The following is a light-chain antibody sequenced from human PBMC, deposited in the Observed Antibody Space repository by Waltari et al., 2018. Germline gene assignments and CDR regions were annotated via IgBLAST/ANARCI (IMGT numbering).Light chain of an antibody. Sequence: DIQMTQSPSTLSASVGDRVTITCRARQSISSLLAWYQQKPGKAPKLLIYDASSLESGVPSRFSGSGSVTEFTLTISSLQPDDFATYYCQQYNSYSYTFGQGTKLEIK. V-gene: IGKV1-5*01. CDR3: QQYNSYSYT. CDR2: DAS. J-gene: IGKJ2*01. CDR1: QSISSL.